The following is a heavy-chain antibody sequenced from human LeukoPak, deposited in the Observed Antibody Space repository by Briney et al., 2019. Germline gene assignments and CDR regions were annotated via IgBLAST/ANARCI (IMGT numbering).Heavy chain of an antibody. Sequence: GGCLRLSCAASGFTFISYAMTWVRQAPGKGLEWVSGISGSGGTTYYVDSVKGRFTISRDNSKKKMYLQMNSVRVEDTAVYYCAKIYSNKVEGSSNNWLDPWGQG. CDR3: AKIYSNKVEGSSNNWLDP. J-gene: IGHJ5*02. D-gene: IGHD4-11*01. CDR1: GFTFISYA. V-gene: IGHV3-23*01. CDR2: ISGSGGTT.